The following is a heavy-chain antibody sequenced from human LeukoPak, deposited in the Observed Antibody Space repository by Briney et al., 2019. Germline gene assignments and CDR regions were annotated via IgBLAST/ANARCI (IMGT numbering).Heavy chain of an antibody. V-gene: IGHV3-53*01. Sequence: PGGSLRLSCAASGFTVSSNYMSWVRQAPGKGLEWVSVIYSGGSTYYADSVKGRFTISRDNSKNTLYLQMNSLRAEDTAVYYCASSYCSGGSCYLWYCYYGMDVWGQGTTVTVSS. D-gene: IGHD2-15*01. CDR3: ASSYCSGGSCYLWYCYYGMDV. CDR2: IYSGGST. J-gene: IGHJ6*02. CDR1: GFTVSSNY.